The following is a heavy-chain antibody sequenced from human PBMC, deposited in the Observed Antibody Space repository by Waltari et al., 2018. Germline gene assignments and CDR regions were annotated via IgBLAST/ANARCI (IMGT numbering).Heavy chain of an antibody. CDR1: GFAFNTYS. V-gene: IGHV3-48*04. Sequence: EVQLVESGGGLVQPGGSLRLSCAASGFAFNTYSINWVRQAPGKGLEWVSFISISSDTIYYADSVKGRFTISRDNAKNSLYLQMDSLRAEDTALYYCARDACSYTSSTCAYWYFDLWGRGTLV. CDR2: ISISSDTI. D-gene: IGHD6-6*01. CDR3: ARDACSYTSSTCAYWYFDL. J-gene: IGHJ2*01.